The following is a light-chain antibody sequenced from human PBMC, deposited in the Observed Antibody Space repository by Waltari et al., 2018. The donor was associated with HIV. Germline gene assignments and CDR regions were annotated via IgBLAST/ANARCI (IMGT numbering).Light chain of an antibody. J-gene: IGLJ2*01. CDR1: ELGDKY. CDR2: QDN. Sequence: SYEVTQPPSVAVSPGQTASITCSGYELGDKYTSWSQQKPGQSPLLVIYQDNKRPSGFPERFSASSSGHTATLTISGTLPMDEADYYCQAWGSSTSGVFGRGTRLTVL. CDR3: QAWGSSTSGV. V-gene: IGLV3-1*01.